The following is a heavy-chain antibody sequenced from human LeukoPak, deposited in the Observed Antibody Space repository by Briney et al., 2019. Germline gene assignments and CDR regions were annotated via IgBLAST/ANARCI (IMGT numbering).Heavy chain of an antibody. CDR1: GGTFSSYA. V-gene: IGHV1-69*13. Sequence: ASVRVSCGASGGTFSSYAISWVRQAPGQGLEWMGGIIPIFGTTNYAQKLEGRVTITADESTSTAYMELSSLRSEDTAVYYCARLDGYCSGGSCYHYLDYWGQGTLVTVSS. J-gene: IGHJ4*02. CDR2: IIPIFGTT. D-gene: IGHD2-15*01. CDR3: ARLDGYCSGGSCYHYLDY.